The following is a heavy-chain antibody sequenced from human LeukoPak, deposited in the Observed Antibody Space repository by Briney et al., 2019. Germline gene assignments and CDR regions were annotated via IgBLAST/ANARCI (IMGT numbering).Heavy chain of an antibody. CDR1: GFTFSSYG. Sequence: GRSLRLYCAASGFTFSSYGMHWVRQAPGKGLEWVAVISYDGSNKYYADSVKGRFTISRDNSKNTLYLQMNSLRSEDAAVYYCAKVRTQYCSSGNCFNYYFQYWGQGTLVTVSS. D-gene: IGHD2-15*01. V-gene: IGHV3-30*18. J-gene: IGHJ4*02. CDR2: ISYDGSNK. CDR3: AKVRTQYCSSGNCFNYYFQY.